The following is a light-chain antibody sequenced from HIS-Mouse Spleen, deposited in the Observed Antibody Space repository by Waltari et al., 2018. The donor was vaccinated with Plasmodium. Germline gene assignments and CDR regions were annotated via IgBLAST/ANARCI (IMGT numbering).Light chain of an antibody. CDR1: SSAVGGYNY. Sequence: QSALTQPPSASGSPGQSVTISCTGTSSAVGGYNYVSWYQQHPGKAPKLMIYAVSKRPSGVPDRFSGSKSGNTASLTVSGLQAEDEADYYCSSYAGSNNVVFGGGTKLTVL. J-gene: IGLJ2*01. CDR3: SSYAGSNNVV. V-gene: IGLV2-8*01. CDR2: AVS.